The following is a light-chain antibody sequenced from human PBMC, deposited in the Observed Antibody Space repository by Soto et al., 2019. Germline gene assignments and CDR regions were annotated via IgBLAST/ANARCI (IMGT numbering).Light chain of an antibody. Sequence: DIQMTQSPSTLSPSVGARVTITCRASQSVSSWLAWYQQKPGKAPQLLIYDASSLESGVPSRFSGSGSGTEFTLTISSLQPDDFATYYCQQYHTLYPFGQGTKLEIK. CDR1: QSVSSW. CDR2: DAS. J-gene: IGKJ2*01. V-gene: IGKV1-5*01. CDR3: QQYHTLYP.